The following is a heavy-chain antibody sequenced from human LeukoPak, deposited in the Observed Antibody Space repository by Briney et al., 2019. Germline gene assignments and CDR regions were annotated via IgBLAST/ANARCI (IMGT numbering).Heavy chain of an antibody. J-gene: IGHJ4*02. CDR1: GYTFTSYG. D-gene: IGHD6-19*01. V-gene: IGHV1-18*01. CDR2: ISGYNANT. CDR3: ARPRVAGFFDY. Sequence: ASVKVSCKTSGYTFTSYGISWVRQAPGQGLEWMGWISGYNANTNCGQKFQGRVTMTIDTSTSTVYMELRSLRSDDTAVYYCARPRVAGFFDYWGQGPLVTVSS.